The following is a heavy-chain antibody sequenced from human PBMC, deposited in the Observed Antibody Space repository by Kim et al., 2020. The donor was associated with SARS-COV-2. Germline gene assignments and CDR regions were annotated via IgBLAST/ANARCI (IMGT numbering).Heavy chain of an antibody. CDR1: GFTFSDYY. J-gene: IGHJ5*02. D-gene: IGHD6-13*01. V-gene: IGHV3-11*05. CDR3: ARVPSGSSSWYLFDP. Sequence: GGSLRLSCAASGFTFSDYYMSWIRQAPGKGLEWVSYISSSTSYTKYADSVKGRFTISRDNAKNSLYLQMNSLRAEDTAVYYCARVPSGSSSWYLFDPWGQGTLVTVSS. CDR2: ISSSTSYT.